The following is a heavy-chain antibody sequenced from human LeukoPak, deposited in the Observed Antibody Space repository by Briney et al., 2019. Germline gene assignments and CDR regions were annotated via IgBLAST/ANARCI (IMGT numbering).Heavy chain of an antibody. D-gene: IGHD4-23*01. V-gene: IGHV4-39*07. CDR1: GGSISSSSYY. Sequence: SETLSLTCTVSGGSISSSSYYWGWIRQPPGKGLEWIGSIYYSGSTYYNPSLKSRVTISVDASKNQFSLKLSSVTAADTAVYYCARDRRGGNSFAAGLFDYWGQGTLVTVSS. J-gene: IGHJ4*02. CDR2: IYYSGST. CDR3: ARDRRGGNSFAAGLFDY.